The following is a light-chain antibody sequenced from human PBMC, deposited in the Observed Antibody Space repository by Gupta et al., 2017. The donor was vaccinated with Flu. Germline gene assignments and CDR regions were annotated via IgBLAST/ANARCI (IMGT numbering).Light chain of an antibody. J-gene: IGKJ1*01. V-gene: IGKV1-17*01. Sequence: DIQMTPSPSSLSASVGDRVTITCRASQGIGNSLSWYQHKPGKPPKSLIYSTSNLQSGVSSRFSGSGSGTDFTLAINSLQPEDSATYFCLQHNAYPPTFGQGTKVEI. CDR2: STS. CDR1: QGIGNS. CDR3: LQHNAYPPT.